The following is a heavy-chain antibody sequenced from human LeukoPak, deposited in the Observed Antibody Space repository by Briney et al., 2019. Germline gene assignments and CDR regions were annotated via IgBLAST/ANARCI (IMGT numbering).Heavy chain of an antibody. D-gene: IGHD3-9*01. V-gene: IGHV1-2*02. Sequence: ASVKVSCKASGYTFADYYIHWVRQAPGQGLEWMGWIHPKSGGTNSAQKFQGRVTMTRDTSISTAYMELSRLKFDDTAVYYCARVSTSGYRDWLDPWGQGTLVTVSS. J-gene: IGHJ5*02. CDR1: GYTFADYY. CDR3: ARVSTSGYRDWLDP. CDR2: IHPKSGGT.